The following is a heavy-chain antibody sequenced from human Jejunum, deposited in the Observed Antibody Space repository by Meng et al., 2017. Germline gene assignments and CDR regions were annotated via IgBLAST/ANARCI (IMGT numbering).Heavy chain of an antibody. J-gene: IGHJ4*02. CDR2: AST. CDR3: ARDHMGSLDY. Sequence: QVQLQGSGPGLVRHSESLSLICSVSGGSVSSAGYQWSWIRQPPGKGLEWIGYASTNYNPSLKSRVTISVDTSKNQFSLRLTSVTAADTAVYYCARDHMGSLDYWGQGILVTVSS. CDR1: GGSVSSAGYQ. D-gene: IGHD1-26*01. V-gene: IGHV4-61*08.